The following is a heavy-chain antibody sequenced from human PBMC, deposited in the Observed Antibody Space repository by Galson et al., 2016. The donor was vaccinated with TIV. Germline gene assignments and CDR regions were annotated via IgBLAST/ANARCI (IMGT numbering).Heavy chain of an antibody. CDR3: ARQGNDYRGRFDP. Sequence: ETLSLTCTVSGYSISSADYWAWIRQPPERGLEWLGYISHSGSTSYNPSLKTWVSISLDTSRNHFSLNLTSVTAADTAVYFCARQGNDYRGRFDPWGQGMLVTVS. CDR2: ISHSGST. D-gene: IGHD4-11*01. CDR1: GYSISSADY. J-gene: IGHJ5*02. V-gene: IGHV4-38-2*02.